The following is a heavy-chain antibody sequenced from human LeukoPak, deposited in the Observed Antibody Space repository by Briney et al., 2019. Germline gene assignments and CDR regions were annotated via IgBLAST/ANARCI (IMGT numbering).Heavy chain of an antibody. Sequence: GGSLRLSCAASGFTFSSYAMHWVRQAPGKGLEWVAVISYDGSNKYYADSVKGRFTISRDNSNNTVHLQMNSLRPDDSALYYCAREDNPLWFDPWGQGTLVTVSS. CDR3: AREDNPLWFDP. V-gene: IGHV3-30-3*01. CDR2: ISYDGSNK. J-gene: IGHJ5*02. CDR1: GFTFSSYA. D-gene: IGHD1-1*01.